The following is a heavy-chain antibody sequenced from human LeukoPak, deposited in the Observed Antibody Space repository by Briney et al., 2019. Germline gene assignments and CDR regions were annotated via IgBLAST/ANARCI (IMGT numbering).Heavy chain of an antibody. CDR2: IQYDDSEK. Sequence: GGSLRLSCAASGFTFTFSTSGMHCVRQAPGKGLEWVAFIQYDDSEKSYADSVKGRCTTSRDNSKNTVYLQMNSLRVEDTAVYYCAREGGTVEIGGFDYWGQGTLVTVSS. CDR3: AREGGTVEIGGFDY. V-gene: IGHV3-30*02. CDR1: GFTFTFSTSG. D-gene: IGHD1-7*01. J-gene: IGHJ4*02.